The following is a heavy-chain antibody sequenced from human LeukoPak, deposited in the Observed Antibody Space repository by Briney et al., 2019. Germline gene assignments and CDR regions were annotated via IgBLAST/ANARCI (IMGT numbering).Heavy chain of an antibody. CDR2: INHSGST. CDR3: ARGFFLWYNYYMDV. CDR1: GGSFSGYY. D-gene: IGHD2/OR15-2a*01. J-gene: IGHJ6*03. V-gene: IGHV4-34*01. Sequence: SETLSLTCAVHGGSFSGYYWSWIRQPPGKGLEWIGEINHSGSTNYNPSLKSRVTISVDTSKDQFSLKLSSVTAADTAVYYCARGFFLWYNYYMDVWGKGTTVTVSS.